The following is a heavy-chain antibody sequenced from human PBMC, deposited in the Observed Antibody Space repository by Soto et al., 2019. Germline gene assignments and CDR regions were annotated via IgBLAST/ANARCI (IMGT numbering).Heavy chain of an antibody. Sequence: EASVKVSCKVSGYTLTELSMHWVRQAPGKGLEWMGGFDPEDGETIYAQKFQGRVTMTEDTSTDTAYMELSSLRSEDTAVYYCATGVVSIAAAGDAFDIWGQGTMVTVSS. CDR1: GYTLTELS. V-gene: IGHV1-24*01. J-gene: IGHJ3*02. D-gene: IGHD6-13*01. CDR3: ATGVVSIAAAGDAFDI. CDR2: FDPEDGET.